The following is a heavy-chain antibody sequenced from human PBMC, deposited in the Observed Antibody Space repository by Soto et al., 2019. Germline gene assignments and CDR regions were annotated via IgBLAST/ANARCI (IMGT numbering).Heavy chain of an antibody. D-gene: IGHD5-18*01. J-gene: IGHJ6*02. CDR2: INAGNGNT. V-gene: IGHV1-3*01. CDR1: GYTFTSYA. Sequence: GASVKVSCKASGYTFTSYAMHWVRQAPGQRLEWMGWINAGNGNTKYSQKFQGRVTITRDTSASTAYMELSSLRSEDTAVYYCARGFTAMLYYYGMDVWGQGTTVTVSS. CDR3: ARGFTAMLYYYGMDV.